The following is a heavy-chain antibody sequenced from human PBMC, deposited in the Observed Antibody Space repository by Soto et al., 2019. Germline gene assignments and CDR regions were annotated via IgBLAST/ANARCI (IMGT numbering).Heavy chain of an antibody. V-gene: IGHV4-31*03. J-gene: IGHJ1*01. CDR1: GDSISTEGYY. Sequence: SETLSLTCSVSGDSISTEGYYWSWIRQHPGKGLEWIGYIYYSGLTSYNPSLKSRVTISRATSKNQFYLKLSSVTATDTAVYYCARSRSYYVEDFQKWGQGTLVTVS. CDR3: ARSRSYYVEDFQK. D-gene: IGHD1-26*01. CDR2: IYYSGLT.